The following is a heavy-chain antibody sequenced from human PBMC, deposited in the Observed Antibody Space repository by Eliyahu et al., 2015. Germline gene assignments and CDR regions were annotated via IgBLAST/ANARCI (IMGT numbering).Heavy chain of an antibody. Sequence: QVQLQESGPGLVKPSQTLSXXXPVSXGSXSSGGYYWXWIRQHPGKGLEWIGYIYYSGSTYYNPSLKSRVTISVDTSKNQFSLKLSSVTAADTAVYYCASPPTYGXYGDYWGQGTLVTVSS. V-gene: IGHV4-31*03. CDR2: IYYSGST. D-gene: IGHD4-17*01. J-gene: IGHJ4*02. CDR3: ASPPTYGXYGDY. CDR1: XGSXSSGGYY.